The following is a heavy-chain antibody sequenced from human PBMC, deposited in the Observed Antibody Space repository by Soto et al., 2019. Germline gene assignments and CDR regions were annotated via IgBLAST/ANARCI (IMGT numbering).Heavy chain of an antibody. D-gene: IGHD3-10*01. V-gene: IGHV1-8*01. CDR2: MNPNSGNT. CDR3: VTMVRGPYYYYYMDV. J-gene: IGHJ6*03. CDR1: GYTFTSYD. Sequence: ASVKVSCKASGYTFTSYDINWVRQATGQGLEWMGWMNPNSGNTGYAQKFQGRVTMTRNTSISTAYMELSSLRSEDTAVYYCVTMVRGPYYYYYMDVWGKGTTVTVSS.